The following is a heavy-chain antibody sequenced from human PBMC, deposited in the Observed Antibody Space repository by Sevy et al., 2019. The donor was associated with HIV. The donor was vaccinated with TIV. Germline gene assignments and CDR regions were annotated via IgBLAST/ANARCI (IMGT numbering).Heavy chain of an antibody. V-gene: IGHV1-2*02. D-gene: IGHD2-15*01. CDR1: GYTFTGHY. Sequence: ASVKVSCKASGYTFTGHYMHWVRQAPGQGLEWMGWINPNSGSTDYAQKFQGRVTLTRDTSISTAYLELSRLRSDDTAVYYCARVFPYCSGGSCYSPYDAFDIWGQGTMVTVSS. J-gene: IGHJ3*02. CDR3: ARVFPYCSGGSCYSPYDAFDI. CDR2: INPNSGST.